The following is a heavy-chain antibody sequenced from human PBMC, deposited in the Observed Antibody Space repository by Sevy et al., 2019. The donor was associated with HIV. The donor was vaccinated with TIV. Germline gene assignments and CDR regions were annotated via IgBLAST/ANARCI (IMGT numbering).Heavy chain of an antibody. CDR3: AKDGYYGSGSYYNVYGMDV. D-gene: IGHD3-10*01. Sequence: GGSLRLSCAASGFTFSSYGMHWVRQAPGKGLEWVAVISYDGSNKYYADSVKGRFTISRDNSKNTLYLQMNSLRAEDTAMYYCAKDGYYGSGSYYNVYGMDVWGQGTTVTVSS. J-gene: IGHJ6*02. CDR1: GFTFSSYG. CDR2: ISYDGSNK. V-gene: IGHV3-30*18.